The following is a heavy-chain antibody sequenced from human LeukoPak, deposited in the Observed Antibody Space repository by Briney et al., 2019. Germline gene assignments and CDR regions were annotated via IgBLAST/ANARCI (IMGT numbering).Heavy chain of an antibody. CDR3: ARNQLWFGELDYFDY. Sequence: SETLSLTCTVSGGSISSGDYYWSWIRQPPGKGLEWIGYIYYSGSTYYNPSLKSRVTISVDTSKSQFSLKLSSVTAADTAVYYCARNQLWFGELDYFDYWGQGTLVTVSS. V-gene: IGHV4-30-4*01. J-gene: IGHJ4*02. CDR2: IYYSGST. CDR1: GGSISSGDYY. D-gene: IGHD3-10*01.